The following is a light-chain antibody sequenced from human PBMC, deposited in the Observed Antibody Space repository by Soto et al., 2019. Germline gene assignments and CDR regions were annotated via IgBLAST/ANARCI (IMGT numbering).Light chain of an antibody. J-gene: IGKJ2*01. V-gene: IGKV3-20*01. CDR2: GAS. CDR3: QQYAGLPYT. Sequence: EIVLTQSPGTLSLSPGERATLSCRASQSVSSSYLAWYQQKPGQAPRLLIYGASSRATGIPDRFSGSGSGTDFTLTISRLEPEDFAVYYCQQYAGLPYTFGQGTTLEIK. CDR1: QSVSSSY.